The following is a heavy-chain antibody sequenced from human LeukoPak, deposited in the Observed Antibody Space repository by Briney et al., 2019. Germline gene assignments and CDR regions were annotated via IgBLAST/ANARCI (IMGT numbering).Heavy chain of an antibody. J-gene: IGHJ4*02. CDR3: SWDGTGYYAY. D-gene: IGHD3-9*01. CDR1: GFTFNSHA. Sequence: GGSLRLSCAASGFTFNSHAMSWARQAPGRGLEWVSVISGSGDSTYYADSGKGRFTLSRVNSKNMFYLQVNSLRAEETAVYYCSWDGTGYYAYWGQGTLVTVSS. CDR2: ISGSGDST. V-gene: IGHV3-23*01.